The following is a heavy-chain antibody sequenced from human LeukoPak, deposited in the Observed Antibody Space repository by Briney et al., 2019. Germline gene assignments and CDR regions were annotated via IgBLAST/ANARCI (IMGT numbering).Heavy chain of an antibody. D-gene: IGHD3-16*01. CDR1: GFTFSSYG. CDR2: IRYDGSNK. V-gene: IGHV3-30*02. CDR3: ALGGEDAFDI. J-gene: IGHJ3*02. Sequence: GGSLRLSCAASGFTFSSYGMHWVRQAPGKGLEWVAFIRYDGSNKYYADSVKGRFTISRDNSKNTLYLQMNSLRAEDTAVYYCALGGEDAFDIWGQGTMVTVSS.